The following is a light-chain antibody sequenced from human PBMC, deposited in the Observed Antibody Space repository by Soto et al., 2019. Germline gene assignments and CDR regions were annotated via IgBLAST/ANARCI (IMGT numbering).Light chain of an antibody. CDR3: CSYAGTYTFVL. V-gene: IGLV2-14*01. Sequence: QSVLTQPASVSGSPGQSITISCTGTSSDVGGYDYVSWYQLHPGKAPKLMVFEVSNRPSGVSYRFSGSKSGNTASLTISGLQAEDEADYYCCSYAGTYTFVLFGGGTKLTVL. J-gene: IGLJ2*01. CDR2: EVS. CDR1: SSDVGGYDY.